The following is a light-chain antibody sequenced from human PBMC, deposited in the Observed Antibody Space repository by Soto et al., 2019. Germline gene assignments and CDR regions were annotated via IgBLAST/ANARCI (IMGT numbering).Light chain of an antibody. CDR3: QSNDNGLSGSDV. J-gene: IGLJ1*01. CDR2: GDS. Sequence: VLTQPPPLSGAPGPRGTLSPPGGRSNIRAGYDVNWYQQLPETAPKLLIFGDSNRPSGVPDRFSGSKSGTSASLVITGLQADDEADYYCQSNDNGLSGSDVFGTGTKVTVL. CDR1: RSNIRAGYD. V-gene: IGLV1-40*01.